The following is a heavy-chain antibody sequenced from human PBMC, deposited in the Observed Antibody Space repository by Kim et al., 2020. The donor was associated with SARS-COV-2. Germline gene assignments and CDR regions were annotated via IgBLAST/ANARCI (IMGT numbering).Heavy chain of an antibody. Sequence: ASVKVSCKASGYTFTGYYMHWVRQAPGQGLEWMGWINPNSGGTNYAQKFQGRVTMTRDTSISTAYMELSRLRSDDTAVYYCARGGDIVVVVAANPFNWGQGTLVTVSS. CDR1: GYTFTGYY. J-gene: IGHJ4*02. CDR2: INPNSGGT. V-gene: IGHV1-2*02. D-gene: IGHD2-15*01. CDR3: ARGGDIVVVVAANPFN.